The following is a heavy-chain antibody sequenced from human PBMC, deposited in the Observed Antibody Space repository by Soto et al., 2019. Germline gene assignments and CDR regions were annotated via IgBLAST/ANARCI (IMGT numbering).Heavy chain of an antibody. J-gene: IGHJ3*02. Sequence: PGGSLRLACAASGFTVSSYGMHWVRQAPGKGLEWVAVISYDGSSKYYADSVKGRFTISRDNSKNTLYLQMNSLRAEDTAVYYCAKITYYYDSSGYSDGFHDAFDIWGQGTMVTVSS. CDR1: GFTVSSYG. V-gene: IGHV3-30*18. D-gene: IGHD3-22*01. CDR3: AKITYYYDSSGYSDGFHDAFDI. CDR2: ISYDGSSK.